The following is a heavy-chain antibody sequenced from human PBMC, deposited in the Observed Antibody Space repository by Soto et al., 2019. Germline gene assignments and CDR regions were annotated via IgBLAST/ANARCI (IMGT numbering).Heavy chain of an antibody. V-gene: IGHV3-23*01. D-gene: IGHD3-3*01. CDR3: AKDLSITIFGVVIIFDY. CDR2: ISGSGGST. J-gene: IGHJ4*02. CDR1: GFTFSSYA. Sequence: HPGGSLRLSCAASGFTFSSYAMSWVRQAPGKGLEWVSAISGSGGSTYYADSVKGRFTISRDNSKNTLYLQMNSLRAEDTAVYYCAKDLSITIFGVVIIFDYWGQGTLVTVSS.